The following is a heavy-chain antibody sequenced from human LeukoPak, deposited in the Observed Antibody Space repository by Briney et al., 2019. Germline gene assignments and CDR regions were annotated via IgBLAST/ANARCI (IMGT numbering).Heavy chain of an antibody. CDR3: PTGSGSYYISFDY. V-gene: IGHV1-24*01. CDR1: GYTLTELS. Sequence: ASVKVSCKVSGYTLTELSMHWVRQAPGKGLEWMGGFDPEDGETIYAQKFQGRVTMTEDTSTDTAYMELSSLRSEDTAVYYCPTGSGSYYISFDYWGQGTLVTVSS. CDR2: FDPEDGET. D-gene: IGHD1-26*01. J-gene: IGHJ4*02.